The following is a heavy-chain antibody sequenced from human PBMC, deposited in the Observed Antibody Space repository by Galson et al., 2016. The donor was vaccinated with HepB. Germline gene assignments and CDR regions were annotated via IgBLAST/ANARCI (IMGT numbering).Heavy chain of an antibody. CDR1: GFTFSNYH. J-gene: IGHJ5*02. CDR2: VSSGGDTT. CDR3: AKDHGYCRGGSCHFDRLP. V-gene: IGHV3-23*03. Sequence: SLRLSCSASGFTFSNYHMNWVRQSQERGLEWVSFVSSGGDTTYYIDSVRGRFTVSRDNSKDTLYLQMDNLRAEDTATYYCAKDHGYCRGGSCHFDRLPWGLGTLVTVSS. D-gene: IGHD2-15*01.